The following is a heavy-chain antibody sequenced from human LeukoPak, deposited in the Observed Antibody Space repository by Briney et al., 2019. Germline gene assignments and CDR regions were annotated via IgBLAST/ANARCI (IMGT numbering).Heavy chain of an antibody. CDR2: ISSSDNTI. Sequence: GGSLRLSCAASGFTFSSYEMNWVRQAPGKGLEWVSYISSSDNTIHYADSVKGRFTISRDNAKNSLYLEMNSLRDEDTAVYYCARVHRGYSYGRLDYWGQGTLVTVSS. D-gene: IGHD5-18*01. J-gene: IGHJ4*02. V-gene: IGHV3-48*03. CDR1: GFTFSSYE. CDR3: ARVHRGYSYGRLDY.